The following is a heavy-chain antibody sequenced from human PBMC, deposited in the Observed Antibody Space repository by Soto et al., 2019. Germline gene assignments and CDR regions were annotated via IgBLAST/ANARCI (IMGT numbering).Heavy chain of an antibody. CDR2: ISSSGSFM. J-gene: IGHJ4*02. CDR3: ARDPPTGTTLDWADS. D-gene: IGHD1-7*01. Sequence: GVLRLSCAASGFSFSSDSMGWVRQAPGKGLEWVSSISSSGSFMNYADSVKGRFTISRDNAKNSLYLQMSGLKDEDTAVYYCARDPPTGTTLDWADSWGQGTLVTVSS. V-gene: IGHV3-21*01. CDR1: GFSFSSDS.